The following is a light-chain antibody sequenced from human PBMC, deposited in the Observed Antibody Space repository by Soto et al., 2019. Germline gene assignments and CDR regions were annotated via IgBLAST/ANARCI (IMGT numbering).Light chain of an antibody. V-gene: IGKV3-11*01. Sequence: TRWAASLILAPAETVTISCRASQSVSNSLAWYQQKPGQPPRLLIYDVSNRATGIPARFSGSGPGTDFTLTSSALEPEHFALSSGHQRSNSPRVRFAEGTRLEIK. CDR2: DVS. CDR1: QSVSNS. J-gene: IGKJ5*01. CDR3: HQRSNSPRVR.